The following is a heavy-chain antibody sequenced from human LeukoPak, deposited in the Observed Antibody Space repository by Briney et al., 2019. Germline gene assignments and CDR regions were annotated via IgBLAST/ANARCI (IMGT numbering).Heavy chain of an antibody. D-gene: IGHD6-19*01. CDR3: AKGGEQWLVVVSPDY. J-gene: IGHJ4*02. CDR1: GFTFSNYI. Sequence: PGGSLRLSCAASGFTFSNYIMGWVRQAPGRGLEWVSAINEGGDGADYADPVKGQFTISRDNSKNTLYLQMNSLRAEDTAVYYCAKGGEQWLVVVSPDYWGQGTLVTVSS. CDR2: INEGGDGA. V-gene: IGHV3-23*01.